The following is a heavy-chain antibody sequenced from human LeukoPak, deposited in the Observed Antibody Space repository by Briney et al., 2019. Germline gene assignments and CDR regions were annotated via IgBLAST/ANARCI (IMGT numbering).Heavy chain of an antibody. CDR2: IYYSGST. Sequence: PSETLSLTCTVSGGSVSSGSYYWSWIRQPPGTGLEWIGYIYYSGSTNYNPSLKSRVTISVDTSKNQFSLKLSSVTAADTAVYYCARVLSSGYYSWGQGTLVTVSS. J-gene: IGHJ4*02. CDR3: ARVLSSGYYS. V-gene: IGHV4-61*01. CDR1: GGSVSSGSYY. D-gene: IGHD3-22*01.